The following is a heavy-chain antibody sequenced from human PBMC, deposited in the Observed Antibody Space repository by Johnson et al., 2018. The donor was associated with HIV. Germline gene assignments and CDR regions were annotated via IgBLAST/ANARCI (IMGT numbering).Heavy chain of an antibody. Sequence: VQLVESGGGLVQPGRSLRLSCAASGFTFDDYAMHWVRQAPGKGLEWVSGISWNSGSIAYADSVKGRFTISRDNAKNSLYLQMNSLRVEDTAWYYCAKDNRMIVVVGAVDIWGQGTMVTVSS. J-gene: IGHJ3*02. CDR1: GFTFDDYA. V-gene: IGHV3-9*01. D-gene: IGHD3-22*01. CDR3: AKDNRMIVVVGAVDI. CDR2: ISWNSGSI.